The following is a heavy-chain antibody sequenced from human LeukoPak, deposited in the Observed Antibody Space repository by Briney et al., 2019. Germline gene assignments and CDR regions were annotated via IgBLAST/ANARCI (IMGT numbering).Heavy chain of an antibody. Sequence: GGSLRLSCAASGFTFSNASMSWVRQAPGKGLEWVGHIKSKTDGGTPDYAAPVKGRFTISRDDSKNTQYLQMNSMKIEDTAVYFCATSVAYNAGFDYWGQGTLVTVSS. V-gene: IGHV3-15*01. CDR2: IKSKTDGGTP. CDR3: ATSVAYNAGFDY. J-gene: IGHJ4*02. CDR1: GFTFSNAS. D-gene: IGHD1-1*01.